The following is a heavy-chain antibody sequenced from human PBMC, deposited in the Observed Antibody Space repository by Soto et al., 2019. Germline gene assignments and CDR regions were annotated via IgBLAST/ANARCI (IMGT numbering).Heavy chain of an antibody. CDR1: GYTFTNYG. V-gene: IGHV1-18*01. Sequence: QVQVVQSGDEVKKPGASVKVSCKASGYTFTNYGFSWVRQAPGQGLEWMGWISGYNGNTKYAEKFQGRVTMTTDPYTSTAHMELRSLRSDDTAVYYCAREGQAPYYYYGMDVWGQGTAVTVSS. CDR3: AREGQAPYYYYGMDV. J-gene: IGHJ6*02. CDR2: ISGYNGNT.